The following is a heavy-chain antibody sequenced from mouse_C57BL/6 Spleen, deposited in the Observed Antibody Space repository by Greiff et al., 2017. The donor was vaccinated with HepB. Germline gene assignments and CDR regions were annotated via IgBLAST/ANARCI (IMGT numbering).Heavy chain of an antibody. CDR1: GYTFTSYG. CDR2: IYPRSGNT. J-gene: IGHJ4*01. CDR3: AMRYYGSSLYYYAMDY. D-gene: IGHD1-1*01. Sequence: QVQLQQSGAELARPGASVKLSCKASGYTFTSYGISWVKQRTGQGLEWIGEIYPRSGNTYYNEKFKGKATLTADKSSSTAYMKLRSLTSEDSAVYFCAMRYYGSSLYYYAMDYWGQGTSVTVSS. V-gene: IGHV1-81*01.